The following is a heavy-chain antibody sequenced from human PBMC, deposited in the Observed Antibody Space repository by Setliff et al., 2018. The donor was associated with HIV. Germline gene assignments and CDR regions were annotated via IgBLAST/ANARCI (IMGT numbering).Heavy chain of an antibody. J-gene: IGHJ6*04. CDR1: GGSISSYF. V-gene: IGHV4-4*08. CDR3: ARESYYDSGGYLDV. CDR2: IYTSGST. D-gene: IGHD3-22*01. Sequence: SETLSLTCTVSGGSISSYFWSWIRQPPGKGLEWIGHIYTSGSTNYNPSLKSRVTISVDTSKNKFTLKLSSVTAADTAEYYCARESYYDSGGYLDVWGKGTTVTVSS.